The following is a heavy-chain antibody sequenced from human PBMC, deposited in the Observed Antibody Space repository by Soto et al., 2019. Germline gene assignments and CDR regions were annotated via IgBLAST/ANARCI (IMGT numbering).Heavy chain of an antibody. Sequence: GGSLRLSCAASGFTFSSYSMNWVRQAPGKGLEWVSSISSSSSYIYYADSVKGRFTISRDNAKNSLYLQMNSLRAEDTAVYYCARDPRRDYYDSSGYWGDGMDVWGQGTTVTVSS. CDR3: ARDPRRDYYDSSGYWGDGMDV. V-gene: IGHV3-21*01. J-gene: IGHJ6*02. CDR1: GFTFSSYS. D-gene: IGHD3-22*01. CDR2: ISSSSSYI.